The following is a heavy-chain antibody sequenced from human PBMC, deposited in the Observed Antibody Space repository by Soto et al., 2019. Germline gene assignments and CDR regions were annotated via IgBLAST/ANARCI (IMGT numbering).Heavy chain of an antibody. D-gene: IGHD3-9*01. CDR1: GGSIGSYY. Sequence: SETLSLTCTVSGGSIGSYYWSWIRQPPGKGLEWIGYIYYSGSTNYNPSLKSRVTISVDTSKNQFSLKLSSVTAADTAVYYCARSGSIEYYDILTGYYQNWFDPWGQGTLVTVSS. CDR2: IYYSGST. CDR3: ARSGSIEYYDILTGYYQNWFDP. V-gene: IGHV4-59*08. J-gene: IGHJ5*02.